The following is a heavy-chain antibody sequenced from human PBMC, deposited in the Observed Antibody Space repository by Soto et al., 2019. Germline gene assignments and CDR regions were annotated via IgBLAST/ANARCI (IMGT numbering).Heavy chain of an antibody. CDR3: AKARPYYGSGSYYYSDNYYYYYMDV. Sequence: GGSLRLSCAASGFTFSSYAMSWVRQAPGKGLEWVSAISGSGGSTYYADSVKGRFTISRDNSKNTLYLQMNSLRAEDTAVYYCAKARPYYGSGSYYYSDNYYYYYMDVWGKGTTVTVSS. CDR2: ISGSGGST. J-gene: IGHJ6*03. V-gene: IGHV3-23*01. CDR1: GFTFSSYA. D-gene: IGHD3-10*01.